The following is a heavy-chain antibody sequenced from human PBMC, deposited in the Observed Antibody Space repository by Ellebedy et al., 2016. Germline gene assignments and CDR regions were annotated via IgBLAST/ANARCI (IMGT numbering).Heavy chain of an antibody. V-gene: IGHV2-5*02. Sequence: SGPTLVXPTQTLTLTCTFSGFSLTTRGVGVGWFRQSPGKALEWLALVYWDDDKRYSPSLQSKLTITKDTSKNQVILSMTNLDPVDTATYYCAHRPSRCASDGCSKYMWFNAWGQGTLVTVSS. CDR1: GFSLTTRGVG. J-gene: IGHJ5*02. CDR3: AHRPSRCASDGCSKYMWFNA. CDR2: VYWDDDK. D-gene: IGHD1-1*01.